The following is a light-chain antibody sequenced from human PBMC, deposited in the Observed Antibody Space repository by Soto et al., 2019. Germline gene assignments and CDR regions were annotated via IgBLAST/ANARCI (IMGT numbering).Light chain of an antibody. Sequence: QPVLPQSHSASASLGASVKLTFTLSSGHSNYVIAWHQQQPEKGPRLLIKLKSDGSHRKGDGIPVRYSGSSSGAERYLTISSLQSEDEADNYRQTWGTGMHIVGGGTK. CDR1: SGHSNYV. CDR2: LKSDGSH. J-gene: IGLJ2*01. CDR3: QTWGTGMHI. V-gene: IGLV4-69*01.